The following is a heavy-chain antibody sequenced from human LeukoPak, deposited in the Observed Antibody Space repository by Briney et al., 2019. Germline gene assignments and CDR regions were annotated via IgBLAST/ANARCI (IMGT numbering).Heavy chain of an antibody. J-gene: IGHJ4*02. CDR3: ARAWESIAGYYFDY. V-gene: IGHV1-46*01. D-gene: IGHD1-26*01. CDR1: GYTFSSYH. CDR2: MNPSFNPGVDVT. Sequence: GASVKVSCKASGYTFSSYHIHWVRQPPGPGLEWRGRMNPSFNPGVDVTSYAQKFQGRITMTRDISTNTVYMELSSLTSEDTAVYYCARAWESIAGYYFDYWGQGTLVTVSS.